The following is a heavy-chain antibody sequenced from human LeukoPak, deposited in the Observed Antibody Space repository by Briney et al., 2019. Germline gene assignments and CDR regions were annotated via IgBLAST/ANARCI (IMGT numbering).Heavy chain of an antibody. V-gene: IGHV4-39*07. D-gene: IGHD3-10*01. Sequence: SETLSLTCTVSGGSISTNVYYWGWIRQPPGKGLEWIGSIYYTGNTYYNPSLKSRVTISVDTSKNQFSLKLSSATAADTAVYYCARGRFGLWFGDGRGRRNYNYFDYWGQGTLVTVSS. CDR2: IYYTGNT. CDR3: ARGRFGLWFGDGRGRRNYNYFDY. J-gene: IGHJ4*02. CDR1: GGSISTNVYY.